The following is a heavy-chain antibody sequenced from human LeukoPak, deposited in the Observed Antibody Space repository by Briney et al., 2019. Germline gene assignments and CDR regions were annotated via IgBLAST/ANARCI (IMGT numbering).Heavy chain of an antibody. CDR3: AREHCSGGSCYSIYYYYYMDV. CDR1: GGSISTYY. J-gene: IGHJ6*03. D-gene: IGHD2-15*01. Sequence: SETLSLTCTLSGGSISTYYWSWVRQPPGKGLEWIGSIYYSGSTYYNPSLKSRVTISVDTSKNQFSLKLSSVTAADTAVYYCAREHCSGGSCYSIYYYYYMDVWGKGTTVTVSS. V-gene: IGHV4-59*12. CDR2: IYYSGST.